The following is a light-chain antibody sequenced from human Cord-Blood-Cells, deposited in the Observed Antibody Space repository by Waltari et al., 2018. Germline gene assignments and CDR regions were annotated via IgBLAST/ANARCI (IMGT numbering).Light chain of an antibody. J-gene: IGKJ5*01. CDR3: QQGSNWFT. CDR2: DTS. Sequence: EIVLTQSPPPLSLSPGERATLSCQAIPGVSSYVTWYQQKPGQAPRLLIYDTSNRATGIPARVSGSGSGTDFTLTISSLEPEDFAVYYCQQGSNWFTFGQAPRLEIK. V-gene: IGKV3-11*01. CDR1: PGVSSY.